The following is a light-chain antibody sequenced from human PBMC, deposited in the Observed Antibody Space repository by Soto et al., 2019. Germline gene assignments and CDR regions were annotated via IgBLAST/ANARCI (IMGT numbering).Light chain of an antibody. CDR1: SSNIGAGYD. Sequence: QSVLTQPPSVSGAPGQRVTISCTGSSSNIGAGYDVQWYQQLPGTAPKLLIYGNSNRPSGVPDRFSGSKSGTSASLAITGFQAEDEADYYCQSYDSSLSVYVFGTGTKLTVL. CDR2: GNS. J-gene: IGLJ1*01. CDR3: QSYDSSLSVYV. V-gene: IGLV1-40*01.